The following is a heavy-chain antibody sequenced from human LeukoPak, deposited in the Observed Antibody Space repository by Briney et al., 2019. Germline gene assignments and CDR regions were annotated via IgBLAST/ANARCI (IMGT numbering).Heavy chain of an antibody. CDR1: GFTFSSYA. D-gene: IGHD3-9*01. CDR3: ASPYYDILTGYWRGDGYYFDY. V-gene: IGHV3-30*04. Sequence: PGRSLRLSCAASGFTFSSYAMHWVRQAPGKGLEWVAVISYDGSNKYYADSVKGRFTISRDNSKNTLYLQMNSLRAEDTAVYYCASPYYDILTGYWRGDGYYFDYWGQGTLVTVSS. CDR2: ISYDGSNK. J-gene: IGHJ4*02.